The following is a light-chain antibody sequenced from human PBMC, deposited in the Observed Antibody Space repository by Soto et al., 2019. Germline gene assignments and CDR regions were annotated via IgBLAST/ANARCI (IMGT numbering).Light chain of an antibody. J-gene: IGKJ1*01. V-gene: IGKV3-11*01. CDR2: DTS. CDR1: QSVSTY. Sequence: EIVLTQSPATLSLSPGERATLSCRASQSVSTYLAWYQQKPGQSPRLLMYDTSKRAPGIPARCSGRGYGTDFTLTISSLEPEYFAVYFCQLRRKCLWTFGQGTKVDI. CDR3: QLRRKCLWT.